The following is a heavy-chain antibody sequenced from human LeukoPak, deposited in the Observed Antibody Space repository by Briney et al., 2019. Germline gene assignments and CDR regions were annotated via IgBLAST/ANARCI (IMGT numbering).Heavy chain of an antibody. CDR2: ISWNSSTI. V-gene: IGHV3-9*01. CDR3: AKDLRPGGMDV. J-gene: IGHJ6*02. Sequence: GRSLTLSCAASGFTFDEYDMHWVRQAPRRGLEWVSGISWNSSTIGYAASVKCRYTISRDNTKSSLYLQMNSLRPEDTALYYCAKDLRPGGMDVRGQGTTVTVSS. D-gene: IGHD2-2*01. CDR1: GFTFDEYD.